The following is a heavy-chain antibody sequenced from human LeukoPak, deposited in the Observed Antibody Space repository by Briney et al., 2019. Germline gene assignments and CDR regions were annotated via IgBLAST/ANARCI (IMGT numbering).Heavy chain of an antibody. D-gene: IGHD3-22*01. CDR2: IIAGNGNT. Sequence: ASVKVSCKASGYTFTRYAMHWVRQAPGQRLEWMGRIIAGNGNTKYSQKFQGRVTITRDTSASTAYMELSSLRSEDTAVYYCARVTTATTYYYDSSGSDFDYWGQGTLVTVSS. CDR3: ARVTTATTYYYDSSGSDFDY. CDR1: GYTFTRYA. V-gene: IGHV1-3*01. J-gene: IGHJ4*02.